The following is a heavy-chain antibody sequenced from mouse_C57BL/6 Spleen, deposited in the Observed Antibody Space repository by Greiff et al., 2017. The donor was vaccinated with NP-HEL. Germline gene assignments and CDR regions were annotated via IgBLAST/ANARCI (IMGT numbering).Heavy chain of an antibody. D-gene: IGHD1-1*01. J-gene: IGHJ2*01. CDR1: GFNIKDYY. Sequence: EVKVVESGAELVKPGASVKLSCTASGFNIKDYYMHWVKQRTEQGLEWIGRIDPEDGETKYAPKFQGKATITADTSSNTAYLQLSSLTSEDTAVYYCARRGATVVEDYFDYWGQGTTLTVTS. V-gene: IGHV14-2*01. CDR3: ARRGATVVEDYFDY. CDR2: IDPEDGET.